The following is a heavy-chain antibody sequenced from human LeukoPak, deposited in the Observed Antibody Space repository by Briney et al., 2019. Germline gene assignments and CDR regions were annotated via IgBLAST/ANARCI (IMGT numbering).Heavy chain of an antibody. CDR1: GFTFSSYS. V-gene: IGHV3-48*02. D-gene: IGHD2-15*01. Sequence: PGGSLRLSCAASGFTFSSYSMNWVRQAPGKGLEWVSYISSSSSTIYYADPVKGRFTISRDNAKNSQYLQMDSLRDEDTAVYYCARGDCSGASCLLADYWGQGTLVTVSS. CDR2: ISSSSSTI. J-gene: IGHJ4*02. CDR3: ARGDCSGASCLLADY.